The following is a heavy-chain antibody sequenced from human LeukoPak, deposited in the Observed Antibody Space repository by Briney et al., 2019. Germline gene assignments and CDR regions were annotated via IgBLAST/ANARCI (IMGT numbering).Heavy chain of an antibody. D-gene: IGHD1-26*01. Sequence: GSLRLSCTASGFTVSFNYMTWVRQAPGKGLEWVSVIHSGGSTNYADSVKGRFTISRDIPKNTLYLQMNSLRVEDTAVYYCTRTVGASNRDYWGQGTLVSVSS. CDR3: TRTVGASNRDY. J-gene: IGHJ4*02. V-gene: IGHV3-53*01. CDR1: GFTVSFNY. CDR2: IHSGGST.